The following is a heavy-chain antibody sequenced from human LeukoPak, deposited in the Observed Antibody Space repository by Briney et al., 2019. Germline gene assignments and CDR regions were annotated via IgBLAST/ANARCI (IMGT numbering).Heavy chain of an antibody. CDR3: TTSYCSSTSCFPEFDY. Sequence: NPGGSLRLSCAASGFTFSNAWMSWVRQAPGKGLEWVGRIKSKTDGGTTDYAAPVKVRFTISRDASKNTLYLQMNSLKTEDTAVYYCTTSYCSSTSCFPEFDYWGQGTLVTVSS. D-gene: IGHD2-2*01. V-gene: IGHV3-15*01. J-gene: IGHJ4*02. CDR2: IKSKTDGGTT. CDR1: GFTFSNAW.